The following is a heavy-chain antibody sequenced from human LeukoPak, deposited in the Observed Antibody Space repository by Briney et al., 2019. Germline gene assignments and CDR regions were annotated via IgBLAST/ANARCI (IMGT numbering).Heavy chain of an antibody. V-gene: IGHV4-4*02. Sequence: SETLSLTCAVSGGSISSSNWWSWVRQPPGKGLEWIGEIYHSGSTNYNPSLKSRVTISVDTSKNQFSLKLSSVTAADTAVYYCAAHSSSVSDYWGQGTLVTVSS. J-gene: IGHJ4*02. D-gene: IGHD6-13*01. CDR2: IYHSGST. CDR1: GGSISSSNW. CDR3: AAHSSSVSDY.